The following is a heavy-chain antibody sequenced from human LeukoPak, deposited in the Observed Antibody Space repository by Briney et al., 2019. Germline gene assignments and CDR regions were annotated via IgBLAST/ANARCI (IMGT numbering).Heavy chain of an antibody. CDR1: GFTFSSYA. V-gene: IGHV3-23*01. D-gene: IGHD6-13*01. CDR2: ISGSGGNT. CDR3: AKTTGYSSSSLFDY. J-gene: IGHJ4*02. Sequence: GGSLRLSCAASGFTFSSYAMSWVRQAPGKGLEWVSAISGSGGNTYYADSVKGRFTISRDNSKNTLYLQMNSLRAGDTAVYYCAKTTGYSSSSLFDYWGQGTLVTVSS.